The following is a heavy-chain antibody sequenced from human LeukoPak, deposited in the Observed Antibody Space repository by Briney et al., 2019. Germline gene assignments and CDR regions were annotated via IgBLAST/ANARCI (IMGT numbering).Heavy chain of an antibody. CDR1: GFTFSSYS. D-gene: IGHD5-24*01. J-gene: IGHJ4*02. CDR2: ISSSSSTI. V-gene: IGHV3-48*04. Sequence: PGGSLRLSCAASGFTFSSYSMNWVRQAPGKGLEWVSYISSSSSTIYYADSVKGRFTISRDNAKNSLYLQMNSLRAEDTAVYYCARARAEMATSTPLDYWGQGTLVTVSS. CDR3: ARARAEMATSTPLDY.